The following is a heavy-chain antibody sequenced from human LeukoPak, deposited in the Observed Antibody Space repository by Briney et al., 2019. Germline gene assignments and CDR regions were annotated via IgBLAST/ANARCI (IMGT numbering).Heavy chain of an antibody. J-gene: IGHJ4*02. CDR3: AATIVDIVATDNA. Sequence: PGGSLRLSCAASGFTFSSYWMSWVRQAPGKGLESVANIKQDGSEKYYVDSVKGRFTISRDNAKNSLYLQMNSLRAEDTAVYYCAATIVDIVATDNAWGQGTLVTVSS. V-gene: IGHV3-7*01. CDR2: IKQDGSEK. D-gene: IGHD5-12*01. CDR1: GFTFSSYW.